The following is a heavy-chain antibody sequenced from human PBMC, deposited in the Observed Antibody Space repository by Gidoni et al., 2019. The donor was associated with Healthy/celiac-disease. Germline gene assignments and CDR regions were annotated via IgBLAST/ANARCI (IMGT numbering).Heavy chain of an antibody. V-gene: IGHV5-51*03. Sequence: EVQLVQSGAEVKKPGESLKISCKGSGYSFTSYWIGWVRQMPGKGLEWMGIIYPGDSDTRYSPSFQGQFTISADKSISTAYLQWSSLKASDTAMYYCARRVYCSSTSCHYGMDVWGQGTTVTVSS. J-gene: IGHJ6*02. CDR2: IYPGDSDT. CDR1: GYSFTSYW. CDR3: ARRVYCSSTSCHYGMDV. D-gene: IGHD2-2*01.